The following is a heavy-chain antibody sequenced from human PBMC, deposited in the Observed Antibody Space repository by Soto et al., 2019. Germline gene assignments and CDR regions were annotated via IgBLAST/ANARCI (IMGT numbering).Heavy chain of an antibody. CDR2: IDWDDDK. J-gene: IGHJ5*02. V-gene: IGHV2-70*01. CDR1: GFSLSTSGMC. CDR3: ERSQEDYYDSSGSSRNWFDP. D-gene: IGHD3-22*01. Sequence: SGPTLVNPTQTLTLTCTFSGFSLSTSGMCVSWIRQPPGKALEWLALIDWDDDKYYSTSLKTRLTISEDTSKNQVVLTMTNMDPVDTATYYCERSQEDYYDSSGSSRNWFDPRGQGTLVTDSS.